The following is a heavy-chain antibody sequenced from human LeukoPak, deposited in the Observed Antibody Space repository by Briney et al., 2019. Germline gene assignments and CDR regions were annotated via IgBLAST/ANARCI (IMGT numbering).Heavy chain of an antibody. D-gene: IGHD3-10*01. CDR1: GGSFSGYY. Sequence: PSETLSLTCAVYGGSFSGYYWSWIRQPPGKGLEWIGEINHSGSTNYNPSLKSRVTISVDTSKNQFSLKLSSVTAADTAVYYCASLLWFGESTNDYWGQRTLVTVSS. CDR3: ASLLWFGESTNDY. J-gene: IGHJ4*02. CDR2: INHSGST. V-gene: IGHV4-34*01.